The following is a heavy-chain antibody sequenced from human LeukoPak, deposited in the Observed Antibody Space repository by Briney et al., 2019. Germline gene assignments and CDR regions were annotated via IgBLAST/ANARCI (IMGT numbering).Heavy chain of an antibody. J-gene: IGHJ6*02. Sequence: GGSLRLSCAASGFTFSSYAMSWVRQAPGKGLQWVSTISGSGGNTYYADSVKGRFTISRDNSKNTLYLQVNSLRAEDTAIYYCAKRLNSSYYYGMDVWGQGTTVTVSS. CDR1: GFTFSSYA. D-gene: IGHD3-22*01. V-gene: IGHV3-23*01. CDR3: AKRLNSSYYYGMDV. CDR2: ISGSGGNT.